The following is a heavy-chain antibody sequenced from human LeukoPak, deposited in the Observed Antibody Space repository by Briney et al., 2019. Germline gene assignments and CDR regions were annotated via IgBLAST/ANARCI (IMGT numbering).Heavy chain of an antibody. D-gene: IGHD3-22*01. CDR3: ARRSYYYDSSTTFDY. Sequence: GESLKISCKGSGYSFTSYWIGWVRQMPGKGLEWMGIIYPGGSDTRYSPSFQGQVTISADKSISTAYLQWSSLKASDTAMYYCARRSYYYDSSTTFDYWGQGTLVTVSS. CDR2: IYPGGSDT. V-gene: IGHV5-51*01. J-gene: IGHJ4*02. CDR1: GYSFTSYW.